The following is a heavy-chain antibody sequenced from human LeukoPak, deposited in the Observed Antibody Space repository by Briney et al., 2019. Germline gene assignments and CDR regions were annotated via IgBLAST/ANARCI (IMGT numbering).Heavy chain of an antibody. CDR2: IYYSGST. CDR1: GGSISSYY. D-gene: IGHD1-26*01. Sequence: SETLSFTCTVSGGSISSYYWSWIRQPPGKGLEWIGYIYYSGSTNYNPSLKSRVTISVDTSKNQFSLKLSSVTAADTAVYYCAREGGSYYYYYGMDVWGQGTTVTVSS. V-gene: IGHV4-59*01. J-gene: IGHJ6*02. CDR3: AREGGSYYYYYGMDV.